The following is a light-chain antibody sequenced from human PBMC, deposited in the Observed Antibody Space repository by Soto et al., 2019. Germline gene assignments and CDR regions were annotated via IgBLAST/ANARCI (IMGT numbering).Light chain of an antibody. CDR1: SSDIGAGFD. CDR2: ANT. V-gene: IGLV1-40*01. CDR3: AAWDDSLNGWV. J-gene: IGLJ3*02. Sequence: QSVLTQPPSVSGAPGQRVTISCTGSSSDIGAGFDVHWYQQLPGTAPKLLIYANTNRPSGVPDRFSGSKSGTSASLAITGLQAEDEADYYCAAWDDSLNGWVFGGGTKVTVL.